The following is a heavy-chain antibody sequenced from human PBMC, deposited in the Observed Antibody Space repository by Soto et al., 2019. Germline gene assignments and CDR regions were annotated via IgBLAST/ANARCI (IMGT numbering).Heavy chain of an antibody. Sequence: QITLKESGPTLVKPTQTLTLTCTFSGFSLSTSGVGVGWIRQPPGKALEWLALIYWDDDKRYSPSLKSRLTXTXDTSKNQVVLTMPTMDPVDTATYYCAHRRSPAGIDYWGQGTLVTVSS. D-gene: IGHD2-2*01. CDR3: AHRRSPAGIDY. J-gene: IGHJ4*02. CDR1: GFSLSTSGVG. V-gene: IGHV2-5*02. CDR2: IYWDDDK.